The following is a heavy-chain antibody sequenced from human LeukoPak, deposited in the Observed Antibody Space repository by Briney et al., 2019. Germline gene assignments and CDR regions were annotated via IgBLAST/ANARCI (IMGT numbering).Heavy chain of an antibody. CDR1: GFTFDDYG. D-gene: IGHD5-24*01. V-gene: IGHV3-20*04. Sequence: PGGSLRLSCAASGFTFDDYGMSWVRQAPGKGLEWVSGINWSGGSTGYADSVKGRFTISRDNAKNSLYLQMNSLRAEDTALYYCARAKRDGYFHYYYMDVWGKGTTVTVSS. CDR3: ARAKRDGYFHYYYMDV. CDR2: INWSGGST. J-gene: IGHJ6*03.